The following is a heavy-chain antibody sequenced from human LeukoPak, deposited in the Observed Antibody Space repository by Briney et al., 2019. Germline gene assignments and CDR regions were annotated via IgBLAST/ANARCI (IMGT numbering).Heavy chain of an antibody. J-gene: IGHJ4*02. CDR2: ISGSGGST. CDR3: ARENVGATTYY. Sequence: GGSLRLSCAASGFTFSSYAMTWVRQAPGKGLEWVSGISGSGGSTYYADSVKGRFTISRDNSKNTLYLQMNSLRAEDTAVYYCARENVGATTYYWGQGALVTVSS. CDR1: GFTFSSYA. V-gene: IGHV3-23*01. D-gene: IGHD1-26*01.